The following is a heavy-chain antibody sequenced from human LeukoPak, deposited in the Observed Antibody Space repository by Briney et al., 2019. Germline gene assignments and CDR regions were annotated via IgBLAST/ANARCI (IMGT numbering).Heavy chain of an antibody. CDR1: GFTFSSYA. CDR3: AKSHGYYYDSSGYYYLDY. Sequence: GGSLRLSCAASGFTFSSYAMSWVRQAPGKGLEWVSAISGSGGSTYYADSVKGRFTISRDNSKNTLYLQMNSLRAEDTAVYYCAKSHGYYYDSSGYYYLDYWGQGTLVTVSS. D-gene: IGHD3-22*01. CDR2: ISGSGGST. J-gene: IGHJ4*02. V-gene: IGHV3-23*01.